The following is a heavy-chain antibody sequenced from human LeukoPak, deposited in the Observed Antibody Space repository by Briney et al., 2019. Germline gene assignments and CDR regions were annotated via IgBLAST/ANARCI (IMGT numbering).Heavy chain of an antibody. D-gene: IGHD5-18*01. CDR3: ARMQLYYYYMDV. J-gene: IGHJ6*03. V-gene: IGHV1-8*03. CDR2: MNPNSGNT. CDR1: GYTFTSYD. Sequence: GASVKVSCKASGYTFTSYDINWVRQATGQGLEWMGWMNPNSGNTGYAQKFQGRVTITRNTSISTAYMELSSLRSEDTAVYYCARMQLYYYYMDVWGKGTTVTVSS.